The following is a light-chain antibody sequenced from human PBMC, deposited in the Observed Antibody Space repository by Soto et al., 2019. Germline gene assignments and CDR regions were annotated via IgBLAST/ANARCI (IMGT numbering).Light chain of an antibody. CDR1: QSISNY. CDR3: QQYNSYSYT. V-gene: IGKV1-5*03. J-gene: IGKJ2*01. CDR2: KAS. Sequence: DIQMTQSPSTLSAYVGDRVTITCRASQSISNYLAWYQQKPGKAPKLLIYKASGLESGVPSRFSGSGSGTEFTLTISSLQPDDFATYYCQQYNSYSYTYGQGTNLEIK.